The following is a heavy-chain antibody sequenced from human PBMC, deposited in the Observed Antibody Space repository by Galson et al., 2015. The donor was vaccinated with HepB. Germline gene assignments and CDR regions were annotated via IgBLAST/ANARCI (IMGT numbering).Heavy chain of an antibody. J-gene: IGHJ4*02. CDR1: GYSFRNYW. CDR3: ASRHSYFRSGTWYNVSDY. CDR2: IYPGDSET. V-gene: IGHV5-51*01. Sequence: QSGAEVIKPGESLQISCKASGYSFRNYWIGWVRQMPGKGLQCMGIIYPGDSETRYSPSFQGQVTISADKSINTAYLQWRSLKASDTAMYYCASRHSYFRSGTWYNVSDYWGQGTLVTVSS. D-gene: IGHD3-10*01.